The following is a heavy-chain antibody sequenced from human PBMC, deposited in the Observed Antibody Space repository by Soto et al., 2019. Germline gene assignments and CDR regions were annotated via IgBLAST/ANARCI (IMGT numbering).Heavy chain of an antibody. Sequence: GGSLRLSCAASGFTFSNAWMSWVRQAPGKGLEWVGRIKSKTDGGTTDYAAPVKGRFTISRDDSKNTLYLQMNSLKTEDTAVYYCTTHDYGDYAGWFDPWGQGTLVTVSS. V-gene: IGHV3-15*01. D-gene: IGHD4-17*01. CDR3: TTHDYGDYAGWFDP. CDR1: GFTFSNAW. CDR2: IKSKTDGGTT. J-gene: IGHJ5*02.